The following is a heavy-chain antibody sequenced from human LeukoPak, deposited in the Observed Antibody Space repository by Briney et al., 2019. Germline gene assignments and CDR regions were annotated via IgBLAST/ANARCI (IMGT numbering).Heavy chain of an antibody. CDR3: ARDYGGTSHYYYGMDV. CDR2: IYHSGST. Sequence: SSETPSLTCAVSGGSISSGGYSWSWIRQPPGKGLEWIGYIYHSGSTYYNPSLKSRVTISVDRSKNQFSLKLTSVTAADTAVYYCARDYGGTSHYYYGMDVWGQGTTVTVSS. CDR1: GGSISSGGYS. J-gene: IGHJ6*02. D-gene: IGHD4-23*01. V-gene: IGHV4-30-2*01.